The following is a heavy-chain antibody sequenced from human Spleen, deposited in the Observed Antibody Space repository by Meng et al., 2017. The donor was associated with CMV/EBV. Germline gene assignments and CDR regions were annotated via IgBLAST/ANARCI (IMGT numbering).Heavy chain of an antibody. D-gene: IGHD3-10*01. V-gene: IGHV4-59*01. CDR3: ARDGEGTMVRGVHLPLY. Sequence: SETLSLTCTVSGDSITTYYWSWIRQSPGKRLEWIGYMYYSGTTNYNPSLKSRVTISVDTSKNQFSLKLSTVTAADTAVYYCARDGEGTMVRGVHLPLYWGQGTLVTVSS. CDR1: GDSITTYY. CDR2: MYYSGTT. J-gene: IGHJ4*02.